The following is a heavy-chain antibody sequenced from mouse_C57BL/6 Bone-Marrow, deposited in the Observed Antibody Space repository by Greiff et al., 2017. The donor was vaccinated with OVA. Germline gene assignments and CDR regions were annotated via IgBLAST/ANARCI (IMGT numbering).Heavy chain of an antibody. CDR3: ARPGTGDYDYFDY. CDR1: GFTFSSYT. J-gene: IGHJ2*01. V-gene: IGHV5-9*01. Sequence: DVHLVESGGGLVKPGGSLKLSCAASGFTFSSYTMSWVRQTPEKRLEWVATISGGGGNTYYPDSVKGRFTISRDNAKNTLYLQMSSLRSEDTALYYCARPGTGDYDYFDYWGQGTTLTVSS. D-gene: IGHD2-4*01. CDR2: ISGGGGNT.